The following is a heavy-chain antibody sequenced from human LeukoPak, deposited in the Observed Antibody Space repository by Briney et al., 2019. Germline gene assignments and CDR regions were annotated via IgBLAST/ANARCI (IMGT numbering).Heavy chain of an antibody. V-gene: IGHV1-2*02. CDR2: INPNSGGT. D-gene: IGHD2-21*01. J-gene: IGHJ5*02. Sequence: ASVKAPCKTSGYSFTDYYMHWVRQAPGQGLEWMGWINPNSGGTSSAQKFQGRVTMTRDTSISTVYMEVSWLTSDDTAIYYCARADRLHGGPYLIGPWGQGTLVTVSS. CDR3: ARADRLHGGPYLIGP. CDR1: GYSFTDYY.